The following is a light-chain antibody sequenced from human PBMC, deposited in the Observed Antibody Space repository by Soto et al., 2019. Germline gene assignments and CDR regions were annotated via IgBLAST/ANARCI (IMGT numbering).Light chain of an antibody. Sequence: QSVLTQPPSASGTPGQRVTISCSGSSPNIGSNTVNWYQQLPGTAPKPLIYSNNQRPSGVPDRFSGSKSGTSASLAISGLQSEDEADYYCAAWYDSLNGVVFGGGTKLTVL. CDR1: SPNIGSNT. V-gene: IGLV1-44*01. CDR2: SNN. J-gene: IGLJ2*01. CDR3: AAWYDSLNGVV.